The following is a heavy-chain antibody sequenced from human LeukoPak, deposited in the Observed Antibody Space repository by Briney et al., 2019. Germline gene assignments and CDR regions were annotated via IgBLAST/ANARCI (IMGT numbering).Heavy chain of an antibody. D-gene: IGHD3-22*01. J-gene: IGHJ4*02. CDR1: GGSISSGSYY. CDR3: ARVVYYDSSGYYYPLYYFDY. CDR2: IYTSGST. V-gene: IGHV4-61*02. Sequence: SETLSLTCTVSGGSISSGSYYWRWIRQPAGKGLEWIGRIYTSGSTNYNPSLKSRVTISVDTSKNQFSLKLSSVTAADTAVYYCARVVYYDSSGYYYPLYYFDYWGQGTLVTVSS.